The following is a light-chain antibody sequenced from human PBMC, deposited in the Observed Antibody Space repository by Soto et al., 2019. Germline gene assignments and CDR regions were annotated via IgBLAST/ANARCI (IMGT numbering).Light chain of an antibody. CDR3: QQSYSGPLT. CDR1: QSISSY. Sequence: EIRTNQSPSSLSASVGDRVTITCRASQSISSYLNWYQQKPGKAPKVLIYAASSLQSGVPSRFSGIGSGTDFTLSISSLQPEDFATYYCQQSYSGPLTFGGGTKV. J-gene: IGKJ4*01. V-gene: IGKV1-39*01. CDR2: AAS.